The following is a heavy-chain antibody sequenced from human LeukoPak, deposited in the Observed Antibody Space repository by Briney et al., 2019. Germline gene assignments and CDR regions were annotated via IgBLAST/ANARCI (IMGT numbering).Heavy chain of an antibody. J-gene: IGHJ4*02. D-gene: IGHD3-10*01. CDR3: ARVGYDGSGSPREAVRYYFDY. Sequence: PGGSLRLSCAASGFTFSSYSMNWVRQAPGKGLEWVSSISSSSSYIYYADSVKGRFTISRDYAKNSLYLQMNSLRAEDTAVYYCARVGYDGSGSPREAVRYYFDYWGQGTLVTVSS. V-gene: IGHV3-21*01. CDR2: ISSSSSYI. CDR1: GFTFSSYS.